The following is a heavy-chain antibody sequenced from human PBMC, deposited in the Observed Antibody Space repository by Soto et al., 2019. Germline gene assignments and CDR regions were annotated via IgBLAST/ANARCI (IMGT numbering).Heavy chain of an antibody. CDR2: MYYRGCT. CDR3: ARLTMVGATPYDFDY. CDR1: GTSTITSSYY. V-gene: IGHV4-39*01. J-gene: IGHJ4*02. D-gene: IGHD1-26*01. Sequence: PSETLSPTFNVSGTSTITSSYYCAWICQPPGKGLEWIGSMYYRGCTYSNPSLKSRATMFVDTSKDQFSLRMNSVTAADTAVYYCARLTMVGATPYDFDYWGKGILFTISS.